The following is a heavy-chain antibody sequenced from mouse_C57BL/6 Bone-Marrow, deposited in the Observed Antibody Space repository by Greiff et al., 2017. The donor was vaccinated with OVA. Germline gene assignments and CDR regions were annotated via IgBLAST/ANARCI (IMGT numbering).Heavy chain of an antibody. CDR2: ISYDGSN. CDR3: ARESLITTVVATRGYFDY. D-gene: IGHD1-1*01. CDR1: GYSITSGYY. Sequence: EVQLVESGPGLVKPSQSLSLTCSVTGYSITSGYYWNWIRQFPGNKLEWMGYISYDGSNNYNPSLKNRISITRDTSKNQFFLKLNSVTTEDTATYYCARESLITTVVATRGYFDYWGQGTTLTVSS. J-gene: IGHJ2*01. V-gene: IGHV3-6*01.